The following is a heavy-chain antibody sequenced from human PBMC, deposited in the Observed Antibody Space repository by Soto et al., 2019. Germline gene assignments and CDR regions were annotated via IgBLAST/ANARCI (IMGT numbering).Heavy chain of an antibody. J-gene: IGHJ5*02. D-gene: IGHD2-21*01. CDR3: ARGGRGVPASIGVYSRNWLDT. CDR1: GGSFSGYC. CDR2: INDSGST. V-gene: IGHV4-34*01. Sequence: SETLSLTCAVYGGSFSGYCWTWLRQPPGKGLEWIGEINDSGSTSYNPSLKSRVTISLDTSRNQFSLILNSVTAADTSVYYWARGGRGVPASIGVYSRNWLDTWGQGALVTVSS.